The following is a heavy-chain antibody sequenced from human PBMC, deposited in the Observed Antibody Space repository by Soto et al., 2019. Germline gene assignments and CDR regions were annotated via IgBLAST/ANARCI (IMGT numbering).Heavy chain of an antibody. J-gene: IGHJ4*02. CDR1: VYSISSGYY. D-gene: IGHD3-16*01. Sequence: TSETLSLTCAVSVYSISSGYYWGWIRQPPGKGLEWIGSIYHSGSTYYNPSLKSRVTISVDTSKNQFSLKLASVTAADTAVYFCATSQRGRTAFTFDYWGQGALVTVSS. CDR3: ATSQRGRTAFTFDY. CDR2: IYHSGST. V-gene: IGHV4-38-2*01.